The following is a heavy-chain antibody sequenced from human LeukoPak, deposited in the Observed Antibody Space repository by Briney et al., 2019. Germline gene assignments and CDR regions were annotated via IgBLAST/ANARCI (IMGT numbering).Heavy chain of an antibody. CDR1: GFTFSSYA. CDR2: ISYDGSNK. CDR3: AKGFREGGALDY. V-gene: IGHV3-30*18. J-gene: IGHJ4*02. D-gene: IGHD3-16*01. Sequence: PGGSLRLSCAASGFTFSSYAMSRVRQAPGKGLEWVAVISYDGSNKYYADSVKGRFTISRDNSKNTLYLQMNSLRAEDTAVYYCAKGFREGGALDYWGQGTLVTVSS.